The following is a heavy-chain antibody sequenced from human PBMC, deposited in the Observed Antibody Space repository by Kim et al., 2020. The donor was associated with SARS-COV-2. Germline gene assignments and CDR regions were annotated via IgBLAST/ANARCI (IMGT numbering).Heavy chain of an antibody. CDR2: FDHEDGET. J-gene: IGHJ5*02. D-gene: IGHD2-2*01. CDR3: DTYCSVTTRHWFDP. V-gene: IGHV1-24*01. CDR1: GYTLTELF. Sequence: ASVKVSCKVSGYTLTELFMHWVRQAPGKGLEWMGGFDHEDGETIYAQKFQGRVTMTVDTSTETAYMELSSLRAEDTAVYYCDTYCSVTTRHWFDPWGQETRVTVSS.